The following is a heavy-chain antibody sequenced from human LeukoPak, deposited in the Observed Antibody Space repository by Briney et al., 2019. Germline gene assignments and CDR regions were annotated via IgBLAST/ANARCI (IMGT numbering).Heavy chain of an antibody. Sequence: GGSLRLSCAASGFTFSDYYMSWIRQAPGKGLEWVSYISSSSSYIYYADSVKGRFTISRDNAKNSLYLQMNSLRAEDTAVYYCARDGRELTNDYWGQGTLVTVSS. V-gene: IGHV3-11*06. CDR1: GFTFSDYY. J-gene: IGHJ4*02. CDR3: ARDGRELTNDY. D-gene: IGHD1-26*01. CDR2: ISSSSSYI.